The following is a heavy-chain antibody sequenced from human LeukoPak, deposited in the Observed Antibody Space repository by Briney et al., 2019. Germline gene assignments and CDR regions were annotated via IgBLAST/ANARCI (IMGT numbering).Heavy chain of an antibody. Sequence: GGSLRLSCAASGFTVSTKYMSWVRQAPGKGLEWVSVIYNDGSTYYADSVKGRFTISRDNSKNMLYLQMKSLRAEDTAVYYCARDISVDTAMAGDYWGQGTLVTVSS. D-gene: IGHD5-18*01. CDR3: ARDISVDTAMAGDY. CDR1: GFTVSTKY. CDR2: IYNDGST. J-gene: IGHJ4*02. V-gene: IGHV3-53*01.